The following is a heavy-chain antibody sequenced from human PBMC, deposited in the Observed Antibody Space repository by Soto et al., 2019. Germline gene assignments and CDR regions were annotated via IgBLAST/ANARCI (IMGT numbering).Heavy chain of an antibody. CDR3: AKGVRKWFDY. D-gene: IGHD2-8*01. V-gene: IGHV3-30*18. CDR1: GFTFSSYG. CDR2: ISYDGSNK. J-gene: IGHJ4*02. Sequence: QVQLVESGGGVVQPGRSLRLSCAASGFTFSSYGMHWVRQAPGKGLEWVAVISYDGSNKYYADSVKGRFTISRDNSKNTLYLQMNSLRAEDTAVYYCAKGVRKWFDYWGQGTLVPVSS.